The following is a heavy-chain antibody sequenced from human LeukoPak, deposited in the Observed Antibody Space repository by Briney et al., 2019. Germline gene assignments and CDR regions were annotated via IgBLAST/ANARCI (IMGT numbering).Heavy chain of an antibody. J-gene: IGHJ4*02. Sequence: GASVKVSCKASGYSFTTHGISWVRQAPGQGLEWMGGIIPIFGTANYAQKFQGRVTITADESTSTAYMELSSLRSEDTAVYYCARDGIAARLFDYWGQGTLVTVSS. CDR3: ARDGIAARLFDY. V-gene: IGHV1-69*13. CDR2: IIPIFGTA. D-gene: IGHD6-6*01. CDR1: GYSFTTHG.